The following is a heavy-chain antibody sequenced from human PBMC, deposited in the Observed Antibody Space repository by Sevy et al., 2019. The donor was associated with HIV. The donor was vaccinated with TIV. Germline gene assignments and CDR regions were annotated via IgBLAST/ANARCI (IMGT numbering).Heavy chain of an antibody. J-gene: IGHJ4*02. CDR2: INPNSGGT. D-gene: IGHD3-3*01. V-gene: IGHV1-2*02. CDR1: GYTFTGYY. CDR3: ARTDARSAIAPFDY. Sequence: ASVKVSCKASGYTFTGYYMHWVQQAPGQGLEWMGWINPNSGGTNYAQKFQGRVTMTRDTSISTAYMELSRLRSDDTAVYYCARTDARSAIAPFDYWGQGTLVTVSS.